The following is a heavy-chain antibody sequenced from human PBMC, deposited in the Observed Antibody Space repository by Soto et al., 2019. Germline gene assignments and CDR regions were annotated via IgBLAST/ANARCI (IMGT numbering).Heavy chain of an antibody. CDR3: AIIPPTTVDY. D-gene: IGHD4-17*01. CDR1: GFTFSNYD. V-gene: IGHV3-30*03. CDR2: ISYDGSNR. Sequence: QVQLVESEGGVVQPGRSLRLSCAASGFTFSNYDMHWVRQAPGKGLEWVAAISYDGSNRYYADSVKGRFTISRDISKNTLYLQMNRLRLEDTAMYYCAIIPPTTVDYWGQGTLVTVFS. J-gene: IGHJ4*02.